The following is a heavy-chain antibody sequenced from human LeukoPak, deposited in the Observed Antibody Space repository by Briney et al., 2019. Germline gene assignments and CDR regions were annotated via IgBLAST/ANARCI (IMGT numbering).Heavy chain of an antibody. D-gene: IGHD2-15*01. CDR1: GFTFSSYA. J-gene: IGHJ6*02. Sequence: PGGSLRLSCAASGFTFSSYAMSWVRQAPGKGLEWVSAISGSGGSTYYADSVKGRFTISRDNSKNTLYLQMNSLRAEDTAVYYCAKDQQDIVVVVAATYYYYGMDVWGQGTTVTVSS. CDR2: ISGSGGST. CDR3: AKDQQDIVVVVAATYYYYGMDV. V-gene: IGHV3-23*01.